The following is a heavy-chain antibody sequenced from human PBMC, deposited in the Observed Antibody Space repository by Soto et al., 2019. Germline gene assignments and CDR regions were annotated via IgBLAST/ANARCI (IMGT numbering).Heavy chain of an antibody. CDR1: WGSSVNLGGC. CDR3: ARLPSRPCVAY. CDR2: LYYNVGT. V-gene: IGHV4-39*01. Sequence: LTWSVVWGSSVNLGGCWVCIRQPTGRGLEWIRSLYYNVGTYYNPSLKSRVTIFADTSANQFSLMVNSVTAADTAIDYCARLPSRPCVAYLGKRTLVTGSS. J-gene: IGHJ4*02.